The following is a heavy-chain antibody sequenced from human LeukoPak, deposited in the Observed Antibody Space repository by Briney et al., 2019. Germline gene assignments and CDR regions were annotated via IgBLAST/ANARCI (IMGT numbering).Heavy chain of an antibody. J-gene: IGHJ4*02. D-gene: IGHD6-6*01. CDR3: ARDEGIAARLFDY. Sequence: PGGSLRLSRAASGLSFSSYWMSWVRQAPGKGLEWVSYISSSGSTIYYADSVKGRFTISRDNAKNSLYLQMNSLRAEDTAVYYCARDEGIAARLFDYWGQGTLVTVSS. CDR1: GLSFSSYW. V-gene: IGHV3-48*04. CDR2: ISSSGSTI.